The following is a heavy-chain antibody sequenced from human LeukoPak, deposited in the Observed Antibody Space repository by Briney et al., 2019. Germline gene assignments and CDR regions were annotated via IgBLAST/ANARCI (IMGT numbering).Heavy chain of an antibody. J-gene: IGHJ4*02. V-gene: IGHV1-46*01. CDR2: INPSGGST. D-gene: IGHD2-2*02. CDR3: ARDLFYCSSTSCYNSGGLRGYLEFDY. Sequence: AAVEASFKASGCAFTSYYMQWVRPAPGEGVGGMGIINPSGGSTSYTEKFQGRVTMTRDTSTSTVYMELSSLRSDDTAVYYCARDLFYCSSTSCYNSGGLRGYLEFDYWGQGTLVTVSS. CDR1: GCAFTSYY.